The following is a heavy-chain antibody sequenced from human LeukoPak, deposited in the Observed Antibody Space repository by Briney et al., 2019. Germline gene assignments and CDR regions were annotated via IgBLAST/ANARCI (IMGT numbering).Heavy chain of an antibody. CDR2: ISSSSSTI. CDR3: ARVGSIAAAGTPDY. J-gene: IGHJ4*02. Sequence: PGGSLRLSCAASGFTFSSYSMNWVRQAPGKGLEWVSYISSSSSTIYYADSVKGRFTTSRDSAKNSLYLQMNSLRAEDTAVYYCARVGSIAAAGTPDYWGQGTLVTVSS. D-gene: IGHD6-13*01. CDR1: GFTFSSYS. V-gene: IGHV3-48*04.